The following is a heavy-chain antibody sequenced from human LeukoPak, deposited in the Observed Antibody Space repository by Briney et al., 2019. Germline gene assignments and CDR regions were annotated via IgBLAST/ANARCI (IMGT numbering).Heavy chain of an antibody. CDR1: GFTFADFG. Sequence: PGGSLRLSCEASGFTFADFGMAWVRQAPGKGLEWVSGINWNGGSTGYADSVKGRFTISRDNAKNSLYLQMNSLRVEDMALYYCANAYTVTTVTTAAFDYWGQGNLVTVSS. J-gene: IGHJ4*02. CDR2: INWNGGST. CDR3: ANAYTVTTVTTAAFDY. D-gene: IGHD4-17*01. V-gene: IGHV3-20*04.